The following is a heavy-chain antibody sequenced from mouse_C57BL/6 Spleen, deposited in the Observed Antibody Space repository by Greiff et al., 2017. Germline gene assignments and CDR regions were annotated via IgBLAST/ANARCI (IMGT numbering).Heavy chain of an antibody. V-gene: IGHV1-82*01. J-gene: IGHJ4*01. CDR1: GYAFSSSW. CDR3: AREEPYGNYAMDY. CDR2: IYPGDGDT. Sequence: QVQLKESGPELVQPGASVKISCKASGYAFSSSWMNWVKQRPGKGLEWIGRIYPGDGDTNYNGKFKGKATLTADKSSSTAYMQLSSRTSEDAAVYFCAREEPYGNYAMDYWGQGTSVTVSS. D-gene: IGHD2-1*01.